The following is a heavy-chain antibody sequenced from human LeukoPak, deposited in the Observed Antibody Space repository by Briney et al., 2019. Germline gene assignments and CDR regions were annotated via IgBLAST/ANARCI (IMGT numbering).Heavy chain of an antibody. D-gene: IGHD3-10*01. J-gene: IGHJ4*02. Sequence: GGSLRLSCAASGFTFSNYIMNWVRQPPGKGLQWVSYISSSSNIIYYADSVKGRFTISRDNAKNSLFLQMNSLRAEDTAVYYCARDFAREFTIDYWGQGTLVTVSS. CDR2: ISSSSNII. CDR1: GFTFSNYI. CDR3: ARDFAREFTIDY. V-gene: IGHV3-48*01.